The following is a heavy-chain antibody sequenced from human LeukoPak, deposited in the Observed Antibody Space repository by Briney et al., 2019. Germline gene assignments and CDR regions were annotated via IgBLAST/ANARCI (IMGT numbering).Heavy chain of an antibody. CDR2: ISPNSGGT. CDR1: GYTFTGYY. CDR3: ARESRDTAWSLDL. V-gene: IGHV1-2*02. D-gene: IGHD1-1*01. J-gene: IGHJ4*02. Sequence: ASVKVSCKASGYTFTGYYIHWVRQAPGQGLEWMGWISPNSGGTNYAQKFQGRVTMTRDTSINTVYMELSSLGSDDMAVYYCARESRDTAWSLDLWGQGTLVTVSS.